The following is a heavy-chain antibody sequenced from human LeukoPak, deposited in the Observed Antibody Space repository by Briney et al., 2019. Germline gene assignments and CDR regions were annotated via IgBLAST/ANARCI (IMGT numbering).Heavy chain of an antibody. CDR3: ARVRKYYDIFDWYDY. V-gene: IGHV1-2*02. J-gene: IGHJ4*02. CDR1: GYTFTGYY. D-gene: IGHD3-9*01. Sequence: ASVKVSCKASGYTFTGYYMHWVRQAPGQGLEWMGWINPNSGGTNYAQKFQGRVTMTRDTSISTAYMELSRLRSDDTAVYYCARVRKYYDIFDWYDYWGQGTLVTVSS. CDR2: INPNSGGT.